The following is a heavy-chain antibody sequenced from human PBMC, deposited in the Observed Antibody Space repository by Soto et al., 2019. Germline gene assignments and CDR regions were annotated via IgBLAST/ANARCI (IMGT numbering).Heavy chain of an antibody. D-gene: IGHD1-1*01. CDR1: SCSVSSGSHS. CDR3: ARELSDNLNSLDA. CDR2: IYYNGGT. J-gene: IGHJ3*01. Sequence: PSETLYLTCTVSSCSVSSGSHSWSWIQQPPGKGLGWIAYIYYNGGTNYNPSLQSRAAISLDMSKNQFSLRLDSVTAADTAVYYFARELSDNLNSLDA. V-gene: IGHV4-61*01.